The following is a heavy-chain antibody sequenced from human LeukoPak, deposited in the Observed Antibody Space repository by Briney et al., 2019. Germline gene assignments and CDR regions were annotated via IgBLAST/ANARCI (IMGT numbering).Heavy chain of an antibody. CDR1: DYSITSGYY. CDR3: ARQTAAAHITMIVVDTT. Sequence: SETLSLTCTVSDYSITSGYYWGWIRQPPGKGLEWIGSIYYSGSTYYNPSLKSRVTISVDTSKNQFSLKLSSVTAADTAVYYRARQTAAAHITMIVVDTTWGQGTLVTVSS. J-gene: IGHJ5*02. V-gene: IGHV4-38-2*02. D-gene: IGHD3-22*01. CDR2: IYYSGST.